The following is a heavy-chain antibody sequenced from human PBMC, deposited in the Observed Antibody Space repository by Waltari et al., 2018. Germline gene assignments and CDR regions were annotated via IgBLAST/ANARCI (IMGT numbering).Heavy chain of an antibody. Sequence: QVQLVQSGSELMKPGASVKVSCTASGYHFTDYGLNWVRQAPGQGLEWLGWINTNTANPTYAQGFTGRFVFSLDTSVTTAYLQISSLKAEDTGVYFCARGDWFYPWGQGTMVIVSS. CDR3: ARGDWFYP. CDR2: INTNTANP. V-gene: IGHV7-4-1*02. J-gene: IGHJ5*02. CDR1: GYHFTDYG.